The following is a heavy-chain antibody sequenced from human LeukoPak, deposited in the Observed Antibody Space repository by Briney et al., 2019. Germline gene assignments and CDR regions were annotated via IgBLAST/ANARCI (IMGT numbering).Heavy chain of an antibody. D-gene: IGHD3-9*01. CDR2: ISAYNGNT. V-gene: IGHV1-18*01. CDR1: GYTFTSYG. Sequence: ASVKVSCKASGYTFTSYGISWVRQAPGQGLEWMGWISAYNGNTNYAQKLQGRVTMTTDTSTSTAYMELRSLRSDDTAVYYYARDPHYDILTGPATNDAFDIWGQGTMVTVSS. CDR3: ARDPHYDILTGPATNDAFDI. J-gene: IGHJ3*02.